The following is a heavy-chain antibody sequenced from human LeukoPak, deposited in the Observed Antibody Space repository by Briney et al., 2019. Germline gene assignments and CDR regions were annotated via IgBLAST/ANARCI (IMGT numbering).Heavy chain of an antibody. CDR2: INPSGGTT. CDR3: ARGLPGGSGSYLDYFDY. Sequence: ASVKVSCKASGYTFTSYYMHWVRQAPGQGLEWMELINPSGGTTSYAQKFQGRVTMTRDTSTSTVYMELSSLRSEDTAVYYCARGLPGGSGSYLDYFDYWGQGTLVTVSS. CDR1: GYTFTSYY. V-gene: IGHV1-46*01. J-gene: IGHJ4*02. D-gene: IGHD3-10*01.